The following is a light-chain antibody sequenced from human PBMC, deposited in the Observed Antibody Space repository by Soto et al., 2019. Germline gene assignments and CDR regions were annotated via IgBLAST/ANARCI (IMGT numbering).Light chain of an antibody. CDR3: QQYYSYPLT. Sequence: EIVLTQSPTTLSLSPGEGATLSCRAIQSVNSYLAWYQQKPGQAPRLLIYDASNRATDIPARFSGSGSGTDFTLTISCLQSEDFATYYCQQYYSYPLTFGGGAKVDI. CDR2: DAS. V-gene: IGKV3-11*01. CDR1: QSVNSY. J-gene: IGKJ4*01.